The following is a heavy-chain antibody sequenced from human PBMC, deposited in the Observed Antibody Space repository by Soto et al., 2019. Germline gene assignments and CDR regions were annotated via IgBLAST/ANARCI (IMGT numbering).Heavy chain of an antibody. Sequence: EVQFLESGGGLVQPGGSLRLSCAATGFTFSDFAMSWVRQAPGKGLEWVSRIYGGGNGPHYADSVKGRVTISRDNSKNTLYLQMNGLRAEDTAVYYCAKMEGMDPWAYSFDYWGQGTLVTVSS. D-gene: IGHD2-2*03. CDR1: GFTFSDFA. V-gene: IGHV3-23*01. CDR2: IYGGGNGP. CDR3: AKMEGMDPWAYSFDY. J-gene: IGHJ4*02.